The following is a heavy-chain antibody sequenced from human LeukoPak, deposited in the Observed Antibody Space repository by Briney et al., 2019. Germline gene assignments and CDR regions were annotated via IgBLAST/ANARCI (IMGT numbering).Heavy chain of an antibody. V-gene: IGHV4-59*01. CDR1: GDSISGYY. CDR3: ARASPDYYYGLDV. Sequence: SSETLSLTCTVSGDSISGYYWSWIRQPPGKGLEWIGYFYYSGSTNYNPSLKSRVTISVDTSKNLFSLKLSSVTAADTAVYYCARASPDYYYGLDVWGPGTTVTVSS. J-gene: IGHJ6*02. CDR2: FYYSGST.